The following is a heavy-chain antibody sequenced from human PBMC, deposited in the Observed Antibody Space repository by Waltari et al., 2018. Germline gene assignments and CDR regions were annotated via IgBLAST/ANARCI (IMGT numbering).Heavy chain of an antibody. V-gene: IGHV1-8*01. CDR3: ARETSASDY. Sequence: QVQLLQSGAEVKPPGASVMVSCRASGYAFTSSDINWVRQAPGQGLEWMGWMNPNSGNTGDAQKFQGRVTMTRNTAISTAYMELSSLRPEDTAVYYCARETSASDYCGQGTLVTVSS. CDR2: MNPNSGNT. J-gene: IGHJ4*02. CDR1: GYAFTSSD.